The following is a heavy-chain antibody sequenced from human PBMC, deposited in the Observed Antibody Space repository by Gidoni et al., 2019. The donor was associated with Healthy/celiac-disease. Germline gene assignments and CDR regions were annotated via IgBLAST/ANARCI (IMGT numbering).Heavy chain of an antibody. CDR2: ISWNSGSI. CDR3: AKADTAMVTGAYFDY. Sequence: EVQLVESGGGLVQPGRSLRLSCAASGFTFDDYAMHWVRQAPGKGLEWGSGISWNSGSIGYADSVKGRFTISRDNAKNSLYLQMNSLRAEDTALYYCAKADTAMVTGAYFDYWGQGTLVTVSS. V-gene: IGHV3-9*01. J-gene: IGHJ4*02. CDR1: GFTFDDYA. D-gene: IGHD5-18*01.